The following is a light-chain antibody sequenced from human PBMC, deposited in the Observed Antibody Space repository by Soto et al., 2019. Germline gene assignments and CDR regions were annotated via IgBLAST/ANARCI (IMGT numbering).Light chain of an antibody. CDR1: QSVSSS. Sequence: EIVLTQSPDTLYLSPGERATLSCRASQSVSSSLAWYQQKPGQAPRLLIYDASNRATGIPARFSGSGSGTDFTLTISSREPEDFALYYCQLRSNLPPEVSFSPGPKVDIK. J-gene: IGKJ3*01. V-gene: IGKV3-11*01. CDR3: QLRSNLPPEVS. CDR2: DAS.